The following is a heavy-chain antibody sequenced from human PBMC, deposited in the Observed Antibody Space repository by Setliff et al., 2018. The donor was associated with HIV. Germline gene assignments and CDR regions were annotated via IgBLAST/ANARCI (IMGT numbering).Heavy chain of an antibody. CDR1: GGSISSDDYY. CDR3: ASLWGSSWDAYYYYGMDV. Sequence: SETLSLTCTVSGGSISSDDYYWSWIRQPPGKGLEWIGEINHSGSTNYNPSLKSRVTISVDTSKNQFSLKLSSVTAADTAVYYCASLWGSSWDAYYYYGMDVWGQGTTVTVSS. D-gene: IGHD6-13*01. J-gene: IGHJ6*02. CDR2: INHSGST. V-gene: IGHV4-34*01.